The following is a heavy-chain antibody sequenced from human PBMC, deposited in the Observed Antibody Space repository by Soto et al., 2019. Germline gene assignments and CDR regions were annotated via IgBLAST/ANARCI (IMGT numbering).Heavy chain of an antibody. J-gene: IGHJ6*02. V-gene: IGHV1-69*13. CDR1: GGTFSSYA. Sequence: ASVKVSCKASGGTFSSYAISWVRQAPVQGLEWMGGIIPIFGTANYAQKFQGGVTITADESTSTAYMELSSLRSEDTAVYYCARGMRLRPHPNYYYYGMDVWGQGTTVTVSS. CDR2: IIPIFGTA. CDR3: ARGMRLRPHPNYYYYGMDV. D-gene: IGHD3-16*01.